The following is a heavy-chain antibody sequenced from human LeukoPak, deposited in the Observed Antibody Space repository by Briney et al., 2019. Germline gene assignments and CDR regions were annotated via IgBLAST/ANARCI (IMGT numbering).Heavy chain of an antibody. CDR3: ARSLGYCSSTSCPPDY. CDR2: ISAYNGNT. V-gene: IGHV1-18*01. J-gene: IGHJ4*02. CDR1: GYTFTSYG. D-gene: IGHD2-2*01. Sequence: ASVKVSCKASGYTFTSYGIGGVRQAPGQGLEWMGWISAYNGNTNYAQKLQGRVTMTTDTSTSTAYMELRSLRSDDTAVYYCARSLGYCSSTSCPPDYWGQGTLVTVSS.